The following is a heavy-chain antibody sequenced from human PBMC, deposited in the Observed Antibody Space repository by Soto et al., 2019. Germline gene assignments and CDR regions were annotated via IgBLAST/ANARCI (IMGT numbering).Heavy chain of an antibody. D-gene: IGHD3-3*01. J-gene: IGHJ6*03. CDR2: ISAYNGNT. CDR3: ASRYDFWSGYEDHGYMDV. V-gene: IGHV1-18*01. Sequence: GASVKVSCKASGYTFTSYGISWVRQAPGQGLEWMGWISAYNGNTNYAQKLQGRVTMTTDTSTSTAYMELRSLRSDDTAVYYCASRYDFWSGYEDHGYMDVWGKGTTVTVSS. CDR1: GYTFTSYG.